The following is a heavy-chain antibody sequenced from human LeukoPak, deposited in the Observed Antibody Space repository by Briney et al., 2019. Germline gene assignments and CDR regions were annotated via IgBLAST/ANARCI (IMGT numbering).Heavy chain of an antibody. CDR2: ISSSGSTI. D-gene: IGHD6-19*01. V-gene: IGHV3-11*01. CDR3: ARRIYSSGWDDAFDI. Sequence: PGGSLRLSCAASGFTFSDYYMSWIRQAPGKGLEWVSCISSSGSTIYYADSVKGRFTISRDNAKNSLYLQMNSLRAEDTAVYYCARRIYSSGWDDAFDIWGQGTMVTVSS. J-gene: IGHJ3*02. CDR1: GFTFSDYY.